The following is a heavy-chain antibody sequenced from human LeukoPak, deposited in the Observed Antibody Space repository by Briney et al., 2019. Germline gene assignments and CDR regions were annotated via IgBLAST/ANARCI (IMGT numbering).Heavy chain of an antibody. CDR1: GFTFSSYE. D-gene: IGHD3-22*01. CDR2: ISSSGSTI. V-gene: IGHV3-48*03. Sequence: PGGSLRLSCAASGFTFSSYEMNWVRQAPGKGLGWVSYISSSGSTIYYADSVKGRFTISRDNAKNSLYLQMNSLRAGDTAVYYCAKGSKLVVITRDHYMAVWGKGTTVTISS. CDR3: AKGSKLVVITRDHYMAV. J-gene: IGHJ6*03.